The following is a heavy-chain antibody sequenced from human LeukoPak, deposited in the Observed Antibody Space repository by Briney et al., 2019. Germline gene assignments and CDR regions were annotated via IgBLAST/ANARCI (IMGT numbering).Heavy chain of an antibody. CDR3: ARGFRAPGKFDY. D-gene: IGHD1-26*01. Sequence: VASVKVSCKASGGTFSSYAISWVRQAPGQGPEWMGRIIPILGIANYAQKFQGRVTITADKSTSTAYMELSSLRSEDTAVYYCARGFRAPGKFDYWGQGTLVTVSS. V-gene: IGHV1-69*04. CDR2: IIPILGIA. J-gene: IGHJ4*02. CDR1: GGTFSSYA.